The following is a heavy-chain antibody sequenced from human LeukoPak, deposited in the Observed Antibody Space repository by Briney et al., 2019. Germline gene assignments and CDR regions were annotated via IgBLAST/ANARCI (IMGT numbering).Heavy chain of an antibody. J-gene: IGHJ4*02. CDR2: INHSGST. Sequence: SGTLSLTCAVYGGSFSGYYWSWIRQPPGKGLEWIGEINHSGSTNYNPSLKSRVTISVDTSKNQFSLKLSSVTAADTAVYYCARRMVRGVISYWGQGTLVTVSS. V-gene: IGHV4-34*01. D-gene: IGHD3-10*01. CDR1: GGSFSGYY. CDR3: ARRMVRGVISY.